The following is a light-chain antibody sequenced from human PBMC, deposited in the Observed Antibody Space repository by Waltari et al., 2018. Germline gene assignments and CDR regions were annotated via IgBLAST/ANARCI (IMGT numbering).Light chain of an antibody. J-gene: IGKJ2*03. Sequence: EKVMTQSPVTLSVSPGERVTLSCWASQSVSTNLAWYQQRPCQAPRLIIYDASTRASDTPARFIGSGSGTEFTLTISSLQSEDFAVYYCQQYNDWYSFGQGTKLEMK. V-gene: IGKV3-15*01. CDR2: DAS. CDR3: QQYNDWYS. CDR1: QSVSTN.